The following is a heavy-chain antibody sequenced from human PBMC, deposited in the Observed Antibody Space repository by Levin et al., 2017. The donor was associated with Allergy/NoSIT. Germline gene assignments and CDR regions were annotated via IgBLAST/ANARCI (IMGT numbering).Heavy chain of an antibody. Sequence: SVKVSCKASGDTFSSSVISWVRQAPGQGLEWMGRIIPVLDRADYAPRYQGRVTITADKSTSTAYMELTSLRSEDTAVYYCARDWGMGYYGSGIGGFDYWGQGTLVTVSS. D-gene: IGHD3-10*01. J-gene: IGHJ4*02. CDR3: ARDWGMGYYGSGIGGFDY. CDR1: GDTFSSSV. CDR2: IIPVLDRA. V-gene: IGHV1-69*04.